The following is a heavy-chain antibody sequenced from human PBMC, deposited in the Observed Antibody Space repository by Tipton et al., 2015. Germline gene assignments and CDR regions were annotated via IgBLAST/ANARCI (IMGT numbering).Heavy chain of an antibody. J-gene: IGHJ6*02. Sequence: SLRLSCAASGFNFSSYGIHWVRQAPGKGLEWVAIMWYDGKNQYYTDSVKGRFTVSRDTSKDTLYLQMNSLRAEDTAVYYCARDPSMDVWGQGTTVTVSS. CDR3: ARDPSMDV. V-gene: IGHV3-33*01. CDR1: GFNFSSYG. CDR2: MWYDGKNQ.